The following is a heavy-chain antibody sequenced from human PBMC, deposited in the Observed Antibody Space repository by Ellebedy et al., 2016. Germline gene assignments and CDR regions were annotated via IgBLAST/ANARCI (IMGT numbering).Heavy chain of an antibody. V-gene: IGHV4-39*01. CDR2: IYYSGST. Sequence: SETLSLXCTVSGGSISSSSYYWGWIRQPPGKGLEWIGSIYYSGSTYYNPSLKSRVTISVDTSKNQFSLKLSSVTAADTAVYYCARVRDSGYDLLPNYFDYWGQGTLVTVSS. CDR1: GGSISSSSYY. J-gene: IGHJ4*02. D-gene: IGHD5-12*01. CDR3: ARVRDSGYDLLPNYFDY.